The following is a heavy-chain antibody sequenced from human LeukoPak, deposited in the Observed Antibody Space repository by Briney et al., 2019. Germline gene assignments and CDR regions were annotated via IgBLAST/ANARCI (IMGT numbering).Heavy chain of an antibody. CDR1: GFTFNDYA. CDR3: ARRSAAKDAFDF. D-gene: IGHD6-25*01. CDR2: ISWNSGSI. V-gene: IGHV3-9*01. Sequence: PGGSLRLSCAASGFTFNDYAMHWVRQAPGKGLEWVSGISWNSGSIGYADSVKGRFTISRDNAKNTLYLQMNSLRAEDTAVYYCARRSAAKDAFDFWGQGTMVTVSS. J-gene: IGHJ3*01.